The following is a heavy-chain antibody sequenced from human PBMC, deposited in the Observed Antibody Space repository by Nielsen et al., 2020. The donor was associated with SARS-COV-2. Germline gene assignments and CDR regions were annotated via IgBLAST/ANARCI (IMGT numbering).Heavy chain of an antibody. CDR1: GFTISSSF. V-gene: IGHV3-66*01. CDR3: AREGRKLPLDY. CDR2: IYTDGST. D-gene: IGHD5-24*01. J-gene: IGHJ4*02. Sequence: ESLKISCGASGFTISSSFMSWVRQAAGKGLDWVSVIYTDGSTSHADSVKGRFTISRDNSKNTLYLQMNSLRAEDTAVYYCAREGRKLPLDYWGQGTQVTVSS.